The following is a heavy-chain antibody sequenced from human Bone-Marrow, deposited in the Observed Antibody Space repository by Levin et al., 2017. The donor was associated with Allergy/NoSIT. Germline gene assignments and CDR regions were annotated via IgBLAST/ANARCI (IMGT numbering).Heavy chain of an antibody. CDR3: AREVPERLDYYYYGMDV. J-gene: IGHJ6*02. D-gene: IGHD1-1*01. V-gene: IGHV3-30*04. Sequence: GESLKISCAASGFTFSSYAMHWVRQAPGKGLEWVAVISYDGSNKYYADSVKGRFTISRDNSKNTLYLQMNSLRAEDTAVYYCAREVPERLDYYYYGMDVWGQGTTVTVSS. CDR1: GFTFSSYA. CDR2: ISYDGSNK.